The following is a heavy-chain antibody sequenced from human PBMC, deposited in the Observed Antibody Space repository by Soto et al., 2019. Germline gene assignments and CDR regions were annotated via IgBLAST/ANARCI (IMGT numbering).Heavy chain of an antibody. CDR3: ARHRGYYDILTGYYTELNFDY. Sequence: SETLSLTCTVSCGSISSSSYYWGWIRQPPGKGLEWIGSIYYSGSTDYNPSLKSRVTISADTSKNQFSLKLSSVTAADTAVYYCARHRGYYDILTGYYTELNFDYWGQGTLVTVSS. J-gene: IGHJ4*02. D-gene: IGHD3-9*01. V-gene: IGHV4-39*01. CDR1: CGSISSSSYY. CDR2: IYYSGST.